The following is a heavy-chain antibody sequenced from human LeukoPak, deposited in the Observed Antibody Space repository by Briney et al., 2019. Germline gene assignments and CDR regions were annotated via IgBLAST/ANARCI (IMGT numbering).Heavy chain of an antibody. V-gene: IGHV4-30-4*08. CDR1: GGSISSGDCY. CDR3: ARTEVMDSSGYYYGSFDY. CDR2: IYYSRST. Sequence: SQSLSLTCTVSGGSISSGDCYWSWIRQPPGKGLEWIGYIYYSRSTYYNPSLKSRVTISVDTSKNQFSLKLSSVTAADTAVYYCARTEVMDSSGYYYGSFDYWGQGTLVTVSS. D-gene: IGHD3-22*01. J-gene: IGHJ4*02.